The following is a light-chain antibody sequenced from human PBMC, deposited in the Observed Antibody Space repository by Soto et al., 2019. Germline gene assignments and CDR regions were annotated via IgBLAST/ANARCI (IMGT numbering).Light chain of an antibody. V-gene: IGKV1-5*03. CDR3: QQYNSYSIT. CDR1: QSISSW. Sequence: DIQMTQSPSTLSASVGDKVTITCRASQSISSWLAWYQQKPGKAPKLLIYKASTLESGVPSNFSGSGSGTEFTLSISSLQPEDFAVYYCQQYNSYSITFGQGTRLEIK. CDR2: KAS. J-gene: IGKJ5*01.